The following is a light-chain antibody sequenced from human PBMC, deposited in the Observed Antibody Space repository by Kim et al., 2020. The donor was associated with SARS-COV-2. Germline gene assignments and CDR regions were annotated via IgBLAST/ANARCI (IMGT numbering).Light chain of an antibody. V-gene: IGLV2-14*04. Sequence: GQSIPISVSGTSSDVGGHNYVSWYQQHPGKAPKVMIYDVSKRPSGVSNRFSGSKSGNTASLTISGLQAEDEADYYCSSFTSISTTVFGGGTQLTVL. CDR2: DVS. J-gene: IGLJ2*01. CDR3: SSFTSISTTV. CDR1: SSDVGGHNY.